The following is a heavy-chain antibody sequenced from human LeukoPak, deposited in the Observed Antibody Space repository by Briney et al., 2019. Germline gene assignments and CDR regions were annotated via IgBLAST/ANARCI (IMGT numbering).Heavy chain of an antibody. D-gene: IGHD6-19*01. V-gene: IGHV3-23*01. CDR3: AKAPQWSRFDY. CDR1: GFTFSSYA. J-gene: IGHJ4*02. CDR2: VTGSGSST. Sequence: GGSLRLSCAASGFTFSSYAMNWVRQAPGKGLEWVSTVTGSGSSTYYADSVKGRFTISRDNSKNTLYLQMNSLRAEDTAVYYCAKAPQWSRFDYWGQGTLVTVSS.